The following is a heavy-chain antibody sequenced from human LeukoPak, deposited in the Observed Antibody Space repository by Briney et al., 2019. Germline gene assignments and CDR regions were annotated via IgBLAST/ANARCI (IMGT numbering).Heavy chain of an antibody. V-gene: IGHV4-4*08. D-gene: IGHD3-3*01. CDR3: AREGAYYDFWSGYSFVFDY. CDR2: IYTSGST. CDR1: GGSISSYY. Sequence: PSETLSLTCTVSGGSISSYYWSWIRQPPGKGLEWIGRIYTSGSTNYNPSLKSRVTISVDTSKNQFSLKLSSVTAADTAVYYCAREGAYYDFWSGYSFVFDYWGQGTLVTVSS. J-gene: IGHJ4*02.